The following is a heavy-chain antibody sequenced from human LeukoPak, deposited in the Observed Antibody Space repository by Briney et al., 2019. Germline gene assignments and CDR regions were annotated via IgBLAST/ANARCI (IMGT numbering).Heavy chain of an antibody. CDR1: GFTFSSYE. J-gene: IGHJ4*02. Sequence: PGGSLRLSCAAYGFTFSSYEMNWVRQAPGKGLEWVSYISSSGSTIYYADSVKGRFTISRDNAKNSLYLQMNSLRAEDTAVYYCARVRAVAGGNYFDYWGQGTLVTVSS. V-gene: IGHV3-48*03. CDR2: ISSSGSTI. CDR3: ARVRAVAGGNYFDY. D-gene: IGHD6-19*01.